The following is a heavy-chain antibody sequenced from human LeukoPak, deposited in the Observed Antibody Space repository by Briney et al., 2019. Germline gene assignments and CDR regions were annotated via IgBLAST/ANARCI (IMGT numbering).Heavy chain of an antibody. D-gene: IGHD3-22*01. CDR3: ARYDRSGYYSYFDY. J-gene: IGHJ4*02. V-gene: IGHV4-59*01. CDR2: VYYSGST. Sequence: SETLSLTCTVSGGSISSYYWSWIRQPPGKGLECIGYVYYSGSTNYNPSLKSRVTISVDTSKNQFSLKLSSVTAADTAVYYCARYDRSGYYSYFDYWGQGTLVTVSS. CDR1: GGSISSYY.